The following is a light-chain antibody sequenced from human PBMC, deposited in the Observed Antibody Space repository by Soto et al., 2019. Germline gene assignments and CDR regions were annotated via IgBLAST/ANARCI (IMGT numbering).Light chain of an antibody. J-gene: IGKJ1*01. V-gene: IGKV1-5*01. CDR1: QSINAW. CDR2: DVS. CDR3: QQYHRYST. Sequence: IQMPQAPSTLSASIGDRVTITCRASQSINAWLAWYQQKPGKAPKLLIYDVSTLASGVPSRFSGSASGTEFTLTISNLESDDFASYYCQQYHRYSTFGQGTKVDIK.